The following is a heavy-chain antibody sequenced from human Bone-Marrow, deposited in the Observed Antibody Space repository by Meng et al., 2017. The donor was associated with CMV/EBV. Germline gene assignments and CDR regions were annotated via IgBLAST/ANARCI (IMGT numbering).Heavy chain of an antibody. CDR3: ARGRENLPDCSSTSCYRVGYYGMDV. CDR1: GVPISSGDYY. V-gene: IGHV4-30-4*08. D-gene: IGHD2-2*02. Sequence: SETLSLTCTVSGVPISSGDYYWSWIRQPPGMGLEWIGYIYYSGNTYYNPSLKSRLTISINTSENQFSLKLSSVTAADTAVYYCARGRENLPDCSSTSCYRVGYYGMDVWGQGITVTVSS. J-gene: IGHJ6*02. CDR2: IYYSGNT.